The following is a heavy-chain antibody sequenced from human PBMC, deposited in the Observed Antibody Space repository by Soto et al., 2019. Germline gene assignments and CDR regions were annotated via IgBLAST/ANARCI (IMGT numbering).Heavy chain of an antibody. J-gene: IGHJ6*03. CDR3: ARGWLATGGSLSYMDV. Sequence: EVQLVESGGGLIQPGGSLRLSCAASGFTFRSYDMHWVRHATGKGLEWVSGIGTAGDTYYQGSVKGRFTISRENDKHSLYLQMNILRAGDTALYYCARGWLATGGSLSYMDVWGKGTTVTVSS. CDR1: GFTFRSYD. D-gene: IGHD6-13*01. V-gene: IGHV3-13*01. CDR2: IGTAGDT.